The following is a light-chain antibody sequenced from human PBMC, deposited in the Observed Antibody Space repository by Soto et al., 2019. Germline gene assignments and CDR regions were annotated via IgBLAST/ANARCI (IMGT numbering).Light chain of an antibody. CDR1: QSVSSK. J-gene: IGKJ4*01. CDR3: QQYNDWPPA. Sequence: ETVMTQSPATLSLSPGERATLSCRASQSVSSKLVGYQQKPGQAPRFLIYGASTRATGIPARFRSIGSGTEFTLTIDSLQSEEFAVYYCQQYNDWPPAFGGGTKVEIK. CDR2: GAS. V-gene: IGKV3-15*01.